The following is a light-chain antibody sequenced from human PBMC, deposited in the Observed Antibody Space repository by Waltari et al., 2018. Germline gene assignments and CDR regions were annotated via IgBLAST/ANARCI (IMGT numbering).Light chain of an antibody. V-gene: IGKV1-5*01. J-gene: IGKJ2*01. Sequence: IQVIQSPSPLSASVGDTVTISCRVSHRINIWLAWYQQKPGKAPKLLIKKASTLEDGVPSRFSGSGSGTEFTLTIKSLQPDDFGTYFCQQFDTDVTFGQGTKVEI. CDR3: QQFDTDVT. CDR2: KAS. CDR1: HRINIW.